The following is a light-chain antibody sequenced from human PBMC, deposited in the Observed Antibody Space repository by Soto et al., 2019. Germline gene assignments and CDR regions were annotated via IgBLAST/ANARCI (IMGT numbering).Light chain of an antibody. CDR1: QSVSSSY. CDR2: GAS. Sequence: EIVLTQFPGTLSLSPGERATLSCRASQSVSSSYLAWYQQKPGQAPRLLIYGASSRATGIPDRFSGSGSGTDFTLTISRLEPEDFAVYYCQQYGSSPRTFGQGTKVDIK. J-gene: IGKJ1*01. V-gene: IGKV3-20*01. CDR3: QQYGSSPRT.